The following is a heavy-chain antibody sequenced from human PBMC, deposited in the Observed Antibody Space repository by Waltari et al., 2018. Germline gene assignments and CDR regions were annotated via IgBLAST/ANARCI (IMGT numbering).Heavy chain of an antibody. V-gene: IGHV4-39*07. CDR3: ARGLGAIY. CDR2: FSYNGNT. CDR1: GGSITTITYF. Sequence: QLQMQESGPGLVRPSETLSLTCAVSGGSITTITYFWGWIRQPPGKGLELIASFSYNGNTYYNPSLKSRVTISGDTSKNQFSRLLSSVTAADTAVYYCARGLGAIYWGHGTLVTVSS. J-gene: IGHJ4*01. D-gene: IGHD2-21*01.